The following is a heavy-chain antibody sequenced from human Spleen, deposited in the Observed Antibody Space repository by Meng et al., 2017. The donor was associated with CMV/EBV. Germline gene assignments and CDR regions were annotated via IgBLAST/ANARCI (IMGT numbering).Heavy chain of an antibody. CDR1: RFHFTSYG. CDR2: IRYDGSND. V-gene: IGHV3-30*02. J-gene: IGHJ4*02. D-gene: IGHD6-19*01. CDR3: AKSAAGRSGFEDY. Sequence: GSLRLSCRASRFHFTSYGMHWVRQAPGKGLEWVAFIRYDGSNDQYADSVKGRFTISRDNSKNTVYLQMNSLRAKDTAVYYCAKSAAGRSGFEDYWGQGTAVTVSS.